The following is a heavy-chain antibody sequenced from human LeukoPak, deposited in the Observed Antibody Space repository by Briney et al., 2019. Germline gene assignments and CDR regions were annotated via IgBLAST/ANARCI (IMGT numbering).Heavy chain of an antibody. Sequence: SQTLSLTCGVSGGSISSFGYSWSWIRQPPGKGLEWIGYIYQSGSTYYNPSLKSRVTISVDRSKNQFSLKLTSVTAADTAVYYCARGPYCSTTNCLFGYFDYWGQGTLVTVSS. J-gene: IGHJ4*02. V-gene: IGHV4-30-2*01. CDR1: GGSISSFGYS. CDR2: IYQSGST. D-gene: IGHD2-2*01. CDR3: ARGPYCSTTNCLFGYFDY.